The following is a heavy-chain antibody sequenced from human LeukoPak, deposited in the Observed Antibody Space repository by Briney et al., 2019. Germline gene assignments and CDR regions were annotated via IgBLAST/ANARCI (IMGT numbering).Heavy chain of an antibody. Sequence: ASVKVSCKTFGYTFTDYFLHWVRQAPGQGLEWMGWVNPKNGDTNYARKFQGSVAMARDTSIRTAYMDLKRLRSDDTAIYFCARRIAVPGHDAFDVWGQRTLVTVSS. CDR2: VNPKNGDT. D-gene: IGHD6-19*01. CDR1: GYTFTDYF. V-gene: IGHV1-2*02. CDR3: ARRIAVPGHDAFDV. J-gene: IGHJ3*01.